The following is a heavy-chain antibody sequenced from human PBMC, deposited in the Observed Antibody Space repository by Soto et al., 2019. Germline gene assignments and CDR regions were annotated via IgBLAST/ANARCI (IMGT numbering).Heavy chain of an antibody. CDR2: IYYSGST. CDR1: GGSISSGGYY. Sequence: PSETLSLTCTVSGGSISSGGYYWSWIRQHPGKGLEWIGYIYYSGSTYYNPSLKSRVTISVDTSKNQFSLKLSSVTAADTAVYYCARDGEYYDSSGYLYYGMDVWGQGTTVTVS. J-gene: IGHJ6*02. CDR3: ARDGEYYDSSGYLYYGMDV. D-gene: IGHD3-22*01. V-gene: IGHV4-31*03.